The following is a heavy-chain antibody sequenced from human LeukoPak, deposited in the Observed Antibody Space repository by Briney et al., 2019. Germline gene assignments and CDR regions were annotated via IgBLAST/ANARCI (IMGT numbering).Heavy chain of an antibody. CDR1: GYTFTGYY. V-gene: IGHV1-46*01. CDR3: ARGKIRYYFDY. CDR2: INPSGGST. Sequence: GASVKVSCKASGYTFTGYYMHWVRQAPGQGLEWMGIINPSGGSTSYAQRFQGRVTMTRDMSTSTVYMELSSLRSEDTAVYYCARGKIRYYFDYWGQGTLVTVSS. J-gene: IGHJ4*02.